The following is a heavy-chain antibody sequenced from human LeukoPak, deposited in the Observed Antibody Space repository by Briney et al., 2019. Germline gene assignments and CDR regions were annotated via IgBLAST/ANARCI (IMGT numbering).Heavy chain of an antibody. CDR2: IYYSGST. CDR1: GGSISSYY. J-gene: IGHJ5*02. Sequence: SETLSLTCTVSGGSISSYYWSWIRQPPGKGLGWIGYIYYSGSTNYNPSLKSRVTISVDTSKNQFSLKLSSATAADTAVYYCARDRDYYDSSGYPRPYNWFDPWGQGTLVTVSS. D-gene: IGHD3-22*01. CDR3: ARDRDYYDSSGYPRPYNWFDP. V-gene: IGHV4-59*01.